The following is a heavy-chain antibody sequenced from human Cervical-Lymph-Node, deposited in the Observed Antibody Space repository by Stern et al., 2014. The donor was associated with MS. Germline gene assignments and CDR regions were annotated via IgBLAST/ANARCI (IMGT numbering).Heavy chain of an antibody. CDR1: GFTFSNYG. V-gene: IGHV3-30*03. D-gene: IGHD4-11*01. Sequence: MQLVESGGGVVQPGRSLRLSCAASGFTFSNYGMHWVRQAPGKGLEWVAGISYDGNSNYYADFVKGRFTISRDNSKNTLYLQMNSLKAEDTAVYSCARDPYSNYVMHGMDVWGQGTTVTVSS. CDR2: ISYDGNSN. CDR3: ARDPYSNYVMHGMDV. J-gene: IGHJ6*02.